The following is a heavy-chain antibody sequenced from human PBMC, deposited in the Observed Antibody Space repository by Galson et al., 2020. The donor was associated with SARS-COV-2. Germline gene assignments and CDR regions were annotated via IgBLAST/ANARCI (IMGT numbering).Heavy chain of an antibody. CDR3: AKGPAGNSPFFGY. D-gene: IGHD6-25*01. CDR2: INHYGSI. J-gene: IGHJ4*01. Sequence: SETLSLTCAVYTGSFSDNYRTWIRQTPNKGLEWIGEINHYGSINYNPSLKSRVTISLDASKNQFSLRLTSVTAADTAVYYCAKGPAGNSPFFGYWGRGTLVTVSS. CDR1: TGSFSDNY. V-gene: IGHV4-34*01.